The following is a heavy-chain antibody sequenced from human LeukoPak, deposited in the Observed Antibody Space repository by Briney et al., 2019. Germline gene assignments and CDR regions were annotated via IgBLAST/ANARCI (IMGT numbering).Heavy chain of an antibody. Sequence: ETLSLTCAVYGGSFSGYYWSWIRQAPGKGLEWVSVIYSGGSTYYADSVKGRFTISRDNSKNTLYLQMNSLRAEDTAVYYCARDRSGSYHSYFDYWGQGTLVTVSS. V-gene: IGHV3-66*01. CDR2: IYSGGST. D-gene: IGHD1-26*01. CDR3: ARDRSGSYHSYFDY. J-gene: IGHJ4*02. CDR1: GGSFSGYY.